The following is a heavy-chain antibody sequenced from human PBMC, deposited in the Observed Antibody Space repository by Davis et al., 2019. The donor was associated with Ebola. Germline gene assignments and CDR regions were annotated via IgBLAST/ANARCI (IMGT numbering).Heavy chain of an antibody. Sequence: PSETLSLTCTVSGGSISSGSYYWSWIRQPAGKGLEWIGHIYTSGSTNYNPSLKSRVTISVDTSKNQFSLKLSSVTAADTAVYYCARDPLDGMDVWGQGTTVTVSS. CDR2: IYTSGST. V-gene: IGHV4-61*09. J-gene: IGHJ6*02. CDR1: GGSISSGSYY. CDR3: ARDPLDGMDV.